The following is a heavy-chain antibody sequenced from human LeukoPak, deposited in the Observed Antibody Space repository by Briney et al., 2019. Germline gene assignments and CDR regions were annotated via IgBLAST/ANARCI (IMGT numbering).Heavy chain of an antibody. CDR2: IYYSGST. Sequence: PGGSLRLSCAASGFTFSDYYMSWIRQPPGKGLEWIGSIYYSGSTYYNPSLKSRVTISVDTSKNQFSLKLSSVTAADTAVYYCARQGGIAAAGSIDYWGQGTLVTVSS. CDR1: GFTFSDYY. J-gene: IGHJ4*02. V-gene: IGHV4-39*01. CDR3: ARQGGIAAAGSIDY. D-gene: IGHD6-13*01.